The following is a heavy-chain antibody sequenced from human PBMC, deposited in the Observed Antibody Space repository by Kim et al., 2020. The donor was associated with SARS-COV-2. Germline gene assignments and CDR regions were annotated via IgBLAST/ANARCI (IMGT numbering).Heavy chain of an antibody. J-gene: IGHJ4*02. Sequence: QKFQGRVTMTRDTSTSTVYMELSSLRSEDTAVYYCATLSIAAADSSPFDYWGQGTLVTVSS. V-gene: IGHV1-46*01. D-gene: IGHD6-13*01. CDR3: ATLSIAAADSSPFDY.